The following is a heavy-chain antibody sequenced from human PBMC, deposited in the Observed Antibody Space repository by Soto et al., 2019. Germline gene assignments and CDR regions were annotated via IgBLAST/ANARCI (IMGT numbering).Heavy chain of an antibody. Sequence: EASVKVSCKASGYTFTSYGISWVRQAPGQGLEWMGWISAYNGNTNYAQKLQGRVTMTTDTSTRTAYMELRSLRSDDTAVYYCARDLRGYSRSGAFDIWGQGTMVTVSS. CDR3: ARDLRGYSRSGAFDI. CDR2: ISAYNGNT. J-gene: IGHJ3*02. CDR1: GYTFTSYG. D-gene: IGHD5-18*01. V-gene: IGHV1-18*04.